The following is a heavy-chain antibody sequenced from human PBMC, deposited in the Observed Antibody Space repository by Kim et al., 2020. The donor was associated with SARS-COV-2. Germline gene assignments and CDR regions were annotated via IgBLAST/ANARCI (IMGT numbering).Heavy chain of an antibody. Sequence: SETLSLTCTVSGGSISSYYWSWIRQPPGKGLEWIGYIYYSGSTNYNPSLKSRVTISVDTSKNQFSLKLSSVTAADTAVYYCAREEAAAGAWFDYWGQGTLVTVSS. D-gene: IGHD6-13*01. J-gene: IGHJ4*02. CDR2: IYYSGST. CDR3: AREEAAAGAWFDY. V-gene: IGHV4-59*01. CDR1: GGSISSYY.